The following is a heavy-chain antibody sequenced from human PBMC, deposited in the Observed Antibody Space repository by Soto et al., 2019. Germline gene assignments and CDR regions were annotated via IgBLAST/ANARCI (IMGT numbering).Heavy chain of an antibody. D-gene: IGHD3-10*01. Sequence: SETLSLTCTVSGGSISSGGYYWSWIRQHPGKGLEWIGYIYYSGSTYYNPSLKSRVTISVDTSKNQFSLKLSSVTAADTAVYYCARGRINMVRGVFYYYYGMDVWGQGTTVTVYS. J-gene: IGHJ6*02. CDR2: IYYSGST. V-gene: IGHV4-31*03. CDR1: GGSISSGGYY. CDR3: ARGRINMVRGVFYYYYGMDV.